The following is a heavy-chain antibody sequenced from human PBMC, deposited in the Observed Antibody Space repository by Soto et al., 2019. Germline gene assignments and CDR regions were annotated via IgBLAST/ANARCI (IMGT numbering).Heavy chain of an antibody. Sequence: QVQLVESGGGVAQPGRSLRLSCAASGFTFSSYAMHWVRQAPGKGLEWVAVISYDGSNKYYADSVKGRFTISRDNSKNPLNLKLNVWGAADTVLYYCTMGNYYESGGPFGASNSFDYWGQGTLVPVPP. CDR2: ISYDGSNK. D-gene: IGHD3-22*01. V-gene: IGHV3-30-3*01. J-gene: IGHJ4*02. CDR1: GFTFSSYA. CDR3: TMGNYYESGGPFGASNSFDY.